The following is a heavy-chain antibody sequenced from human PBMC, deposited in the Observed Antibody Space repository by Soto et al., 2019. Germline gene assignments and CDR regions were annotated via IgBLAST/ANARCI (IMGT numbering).Heavy chain of an antibody. CDR2: INHSGST. V-gene: IGHV4-34*01. D-gene: IGHD3-10*01. Sequence: SETLSLTCAVYGGSFSGYYWSWIRQPPGKGLEWIGEINHSGSTNYNPSLKSRVTISVDTSKNQFSLKLSSVTAADTAVYYCARVRSYYGSGSYYNGPPVGRWAWFDPWGQGTLVTVSS. J-gene: IGHJ5*02. CDR3: ARVRSYYGSGSYYNGPPVGRWAWFDP. CDR1: GGSFSGYY.